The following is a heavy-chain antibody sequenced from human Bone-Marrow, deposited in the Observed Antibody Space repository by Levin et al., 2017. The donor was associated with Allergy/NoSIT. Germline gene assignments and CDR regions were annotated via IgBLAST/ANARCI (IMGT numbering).Heavy chain of an antibody. CDR3: ARGFDS. Sequence: SVKVSCKASGGTFSTYTISWVRQAPGQGLEWMGGIMPIIGTANYAQKFQGRVTMTTDTSTSTAYMELRSLRSDDTAIYYCARGFDSWGQGTLVTVSS. J-gene: IGHJ4*02. CDR1: GGTFSTYT. V-gene: IGHV1-69*16. CDR2: IMPIIGTA.